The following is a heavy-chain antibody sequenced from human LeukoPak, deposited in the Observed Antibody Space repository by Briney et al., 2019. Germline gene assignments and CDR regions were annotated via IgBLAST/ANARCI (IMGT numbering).Heavy chain of an antibody. J-gene: IGHJ3*02. CDR2: IYYNGDT. CDR3: AREVLSATVVTVDAFDI. CDR1: GGSMITSY. Sequence: PSETLSLTCTVSGGSMITSYWGWIRQPPGKGLEWIGYIYYNGDTKYNPSLESRVTISQDTSKNQFSLKLSSVTAADTAVYYCAREVLSATVVTVDAFDIWGQGTMVTVSS. D-gene: IGHD4-23*01. V-gene: IGHV4-59*12.